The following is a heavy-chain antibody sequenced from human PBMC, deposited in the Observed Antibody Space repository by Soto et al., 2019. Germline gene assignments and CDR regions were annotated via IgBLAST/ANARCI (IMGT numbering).Heavy chain of an antibody. CDR2: IIPILGIA. CDR3: ARDLSERGYSGYLYYFDY. V-gene: IGHV1-69*08. CDR1: GGTFSSYT. Sequence: QVQLGQSGAEVKKPGSSVKVSCKASGGTFSSYTISWVRQAPGQGLEWMGRIIPILGIANYAQKFQGRVTITADKSTSTAYMELSSLRSEDTAVYYCARDLSERGYSGYLYYFDYWGQGTLVTVSS. J-gene: IGHJ4*02. D-gene: IGHD5-12*01.